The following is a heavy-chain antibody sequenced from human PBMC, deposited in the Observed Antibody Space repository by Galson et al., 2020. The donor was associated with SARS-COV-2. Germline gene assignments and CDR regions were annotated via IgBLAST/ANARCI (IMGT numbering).Heavy chain of an antibody. CDR2: ISYDGSNK. CDR1: GVTFSSYG. V-gene: IGHV3-30*03. Sequence: QAGGALRLSCAASGVTFSSYGMHWVRQAPGKGLEWVAVISYDGSNKYYADSVKGRFTISRDNSKNTLYLQMNSLRAEDTAVYYCARGHKGNYYYGMDVWGQGTTVTVSS. J-gene: IGHJ6*02. CDR3: ARGHKGNYYYGMDV.